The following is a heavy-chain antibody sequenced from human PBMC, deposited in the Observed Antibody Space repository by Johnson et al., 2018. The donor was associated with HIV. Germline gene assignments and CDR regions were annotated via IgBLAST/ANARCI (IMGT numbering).Heavy chain of an antibody. J-gene: IGHJ3*02. D-gene: IGHD5-18*01. CDR1: GFTFSSYA. CDR2: ISYAGSNK. V-gene: IGHV3-30-3*01. CDR3: ARLPSGYNRDTFYI. Sequence: VQLVESGGGVVQPGRSLRLSCAASGFTFSSYAMHWVRQAPGKGLEWVAVISYAGSNKYYADSVKGRFTISRDNSKNILYLKMNSLRAEDTATYYCARLPSGYNRDTFYIWGQGTMVTVSS.